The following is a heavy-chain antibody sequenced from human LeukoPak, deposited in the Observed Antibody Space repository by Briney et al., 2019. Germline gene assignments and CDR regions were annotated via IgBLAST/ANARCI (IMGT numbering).Heavy chain of an antibody. CDR2: ISYDGSNK. J-gene: IGHJ4*02. CDR1: GFTFSSYG. CDR3: AKGGSSWVLDY. D-gene: IGHD6-13*01. V-gene: IGHV3-30*18. Sequence: PGGSLRLSCAASGFTFSSYGVHWVRQAPGKGLEWVAVISYDGSNKYYADSVKGRFTISRDNSKNTLYLQMNSLRAEDTAVYYCAKGGSSWVLDYWGQGTLVTVSS.